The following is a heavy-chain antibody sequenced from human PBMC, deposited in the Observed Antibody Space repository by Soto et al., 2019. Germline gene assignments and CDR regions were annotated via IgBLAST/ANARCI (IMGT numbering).Heavy chain of an antibody. D-gene: IGHD3-16*01. CDR2: IRSKGHNYAT. Sequence: VQLVESGGGLVQPGGSLKLSCAASGFTFSGSAMYWVRQASGKGLEWVGRIRSKGHNYATEYAASVKGRFTFSRDDSKNTAYLQMNSLQTEDTAVYYCTRDLFSYDYSGILWFDPWGQGTLVTVSS. CDR3: TRDLFSYDYSGILWFDP. J-gene: IGHJ5*02. CDR1: GFTFSGSA. V-gene: IGHV3-73*02.